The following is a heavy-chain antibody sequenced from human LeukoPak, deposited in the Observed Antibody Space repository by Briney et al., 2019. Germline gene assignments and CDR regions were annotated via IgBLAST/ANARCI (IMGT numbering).Heavy chain of an antibody. D-gene: IGHD3-10*01. V-gene: IGHV4-61*02. CDR1: GGSISSGSYY. Sequence: SETLSLTCTVSGGSISSGSYYWSWIRQPAGKGLEWIGRIYTSGSTNYNPSLKSRVTISVDTSKNQFSLKLSSVTAADTAVYYCARAGPFGNWFDPWGQGTLGTVSS. J-gene: IGHJ5*02. CDR3: ARAGPFGNWFDP. CDR2: IYTSGST.